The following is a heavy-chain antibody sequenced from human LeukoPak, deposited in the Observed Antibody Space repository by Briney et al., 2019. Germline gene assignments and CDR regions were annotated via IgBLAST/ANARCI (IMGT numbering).Heavy chain of an antibody. V-gene: IGHV4-61*02. CDR2: IYTSGST. D-gene: IGHD2-2*01. CDR1: GGSISSGSYY. CDR3: ARCSNYYYYYMDV. J-gene: IGHJ6*03. Sequence: SQTLSLTCTVSGGSISSGSYYWSWIRQPAGKGLEWIGRIYTSGSTNYNPSLKSRVTISVDTSKNQFSLKLSSVTAADTAVYYCARCSNYYYYYMDVWGKGTTVTVSS.